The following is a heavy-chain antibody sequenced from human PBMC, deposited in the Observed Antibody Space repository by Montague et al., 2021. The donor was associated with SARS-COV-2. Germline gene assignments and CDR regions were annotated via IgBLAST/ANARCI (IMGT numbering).Heavy chain of an antibody. J-gene: IGHJ3*02. V-gene: IGHV4-39*01. CDR1: GGSITVSRYD. CDR2: VHYTGTT. CDR3: ARHRANPGSFDI. D-gene: IGHD1-14*01. Sequence: SETLSLTCTVSGGSITVSRYDWGWIRQPPGKGLEWIGSVHYTGTTSYNASLKSRLTISVDTSENQFSLKMTSVTASDTAVYYCARHRANPGSFDIWGQGTMVTVSS.